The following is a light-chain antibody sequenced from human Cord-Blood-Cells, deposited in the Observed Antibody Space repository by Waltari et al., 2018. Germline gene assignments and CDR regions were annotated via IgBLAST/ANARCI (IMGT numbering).Light chain of an antibody. CDR1: SSDVGRYNL. Sequence: QSALTQPASVSVSPGQSITISCTGTSSDVGRYNLVSWYQQHPGKAPKLMIYEGSKRPSGVSNRFSGSKSGNTASLTISGLQAEDEADYYCCSYAGSSTLVFGGGTKLTVL. V-gene: IGLV2-23*01. CDR2: EGS. J-gene: IGLJ3*02. CDR3: CSYAGSSTLV.